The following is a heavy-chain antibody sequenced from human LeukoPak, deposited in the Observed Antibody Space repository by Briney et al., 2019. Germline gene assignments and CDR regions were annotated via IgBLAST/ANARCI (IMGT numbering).Heavy chain of an antibody. CDR2: INHSGST. CDR1: GYSINSGYY. Sequence: SETLSLTCAVSGYSINSGYYWGWIRQPPGKGLEWIGIINHSGSTYYNPSLKSRVTIPVDTSKNQFSLKMSSVTAADTAVYYCARRTTVTMFDYWGQGTLVTVSS. D-gene: IGHD4-17*01. V-gene: IGHV4-38-2*01. J-gene: IGHJ4*02. CDR3: ARRTTVTMFDY.